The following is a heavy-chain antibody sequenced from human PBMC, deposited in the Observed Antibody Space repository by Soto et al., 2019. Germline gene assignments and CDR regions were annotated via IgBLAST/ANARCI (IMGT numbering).Heavy chain of an antibody. Sequence: LRLSCAASGFTFSNAWMNWVRQAPGKGLEWVGRIKSKTDGGTTDYAAPVKGRFTISRDDSKNTLYLQMNSLKTEDTAVYYCTTAIFYGFYGMDVWGQGTTVTVSS. CDR3: TTAIFYGFYGMDV. D-gene: IGHD3-3*02. CDR2: IKSKTDGGTT. V-gene: IGHV3-15*07. J-gene: IGHJ6*02. CDR1: GFTFSNAW.